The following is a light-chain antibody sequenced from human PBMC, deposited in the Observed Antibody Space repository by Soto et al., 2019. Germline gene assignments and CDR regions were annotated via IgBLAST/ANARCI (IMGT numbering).Light chain of an antibody. CDR3: QQYGSSPPIT. CDR1: QSVSSSY. J-gene: IGKJ5*01. CDR2: GAS. Sequence: EIVLTQSPGSLSLSPVERAALCCRASQSVSSSYLAWYQQKPGQAPRLLIYGASSRATGIPDRFSGSGSGTGFTLTISRLEPEDFAVYYCQQYGSSPPITFGQGTRLENK. V-gene: IGKV3-20*01.